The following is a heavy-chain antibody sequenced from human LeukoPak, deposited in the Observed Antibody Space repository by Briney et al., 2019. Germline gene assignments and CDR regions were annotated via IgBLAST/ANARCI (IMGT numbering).Heavy chain of an antibody. CDR3: ARDRGGELGPGNYYYYGMDV. V-gene: IGHV3-33*01. D-gene: IGHD7-27*01. CDR2: IWYNGSNK. J-gene: IGHJ6*02. CDR1: GFTFSSYG. Sequence: GRSLRLSCAASGFTFSSYGMHWVRQAPGKGLEWVAVIWYNGSNKYYADSVKGRFTISRDNSKNTLYLQMNSLRAEDTAVYYCARDRGGELGPGNYYYYGMDVWGQGTTVTVSS.